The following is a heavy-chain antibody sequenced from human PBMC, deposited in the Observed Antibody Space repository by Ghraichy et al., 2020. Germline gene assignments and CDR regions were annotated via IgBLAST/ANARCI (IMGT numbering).Heavy chain of an antibody. CDR3: ARFRGFSGYGVFRGEFDL. V-gene: IGHV5-51*01. CDR1: EYGSSSFA. D-gene: IGHD5-12*01. CDR2: IWLDDSET. J-gene: IGHJ5*02. Sequence: GESLNISCTGFEYGSSSFAIAWVRQMPDKGLEWMGLIWLDDSETKYSPSLKGQISISVDKSASTAYLQWSSVEASDTGTYFCARFRGFSGYGVFRGEFDLWGRGTLVTVTS.